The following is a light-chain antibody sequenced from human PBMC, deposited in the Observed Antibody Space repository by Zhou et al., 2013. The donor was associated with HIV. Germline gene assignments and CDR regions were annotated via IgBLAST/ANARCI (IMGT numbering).Light chain of an antibody. CDR1: HTVTSN. V-gene: IGKV3D-15*01. CDR3: QQYNEWPPGT. Sequence: EIVLTQSPGTLSLSPGERATLSCRASHTVTSNYLAWYQHKPGQGPKVLIFGASTRANGIPDRFSGSGSGTEFTLTVSDLQSEDFAIYYCQQYNEWPPGTFGQGTRLDI. J-gene: IGKJ5*01. CDR2: GAS.